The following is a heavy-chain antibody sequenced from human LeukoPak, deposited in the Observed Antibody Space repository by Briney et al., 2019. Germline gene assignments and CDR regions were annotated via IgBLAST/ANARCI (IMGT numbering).Heavy chain of an antibody. Sequence: PGGPLRLSCAASGFTFSDYYMSWIRQAPGKGLEWVSYISSSGSTIYYADSVKGRFTISRDNAKNSLYLQMNSLRAEDTAVYYCARDEAAAVTFDPWGQGTLVTVSS. CDR2: ISSSGSTI. V-gene: IGHV3-11*04. J-gene: IGHJ5*02. D-gene: IGHD6-13*01. CDR3: ARDEAAAVTFDP. CDR1: GFTFSDYY.